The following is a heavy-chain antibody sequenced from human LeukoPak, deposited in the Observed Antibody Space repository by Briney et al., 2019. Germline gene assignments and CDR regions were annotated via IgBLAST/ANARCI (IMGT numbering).Heavy chain of an antibody. V-gene: IGHV4-34*01. CDR2: INHSGST. CDR1: GGSFSGYY. Sequence: SETLSLTCAVYGGSFSGYYWSWIRQPPGKGLEWIGEINHSGSTNYNPSLKSRVTISVDTSKNQFSLKLSSVTAADTAVYYCARVRSRKRDGYNSPPLRDAFDIWGQGTMVTVSS. J-gene: IGHJ3*02. D-gene: IGHD5-24*01. CDR3: ARVRSRKRDGYNSPPLRDAFDI.